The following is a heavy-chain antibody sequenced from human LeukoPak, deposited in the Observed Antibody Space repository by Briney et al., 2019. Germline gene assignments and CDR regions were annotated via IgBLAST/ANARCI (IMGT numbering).Heavy chain of an antibody. CDR3: ATYSSSWASFDY. Sequence: QPGGSLRLSCEASGFTFSSFSMHCVRQAPGKGLEWVAVMSYDGSTKYYADSVKGRFTISRDNSKNTLFLQMNSLRAEDTALYYCATYSSSWASFDYWGQGTLVTVSS. V-gene: IGHV3-30-3*01. D-gene: IGHD6-13*01. J-gene: IGHJ4*02. CDR1: GFTFSSFS. CDR2: MSYDGSTK.